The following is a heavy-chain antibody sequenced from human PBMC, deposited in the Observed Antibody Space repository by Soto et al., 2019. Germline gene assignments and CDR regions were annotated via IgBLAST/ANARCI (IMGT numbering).Heavy chain of an antibody. CDR3: AKDSVDGNYGDYVDSYWYFDL. CDR1: GFTFSSYA. D-gene: IGHD4-17*01. J-gene: IGHJ2*01. V-gene: IGHV3-23*01. Sequence: EVQLLESGGGLVQPGGSLRLSCAASGFTFSSYAMSWVRQAPGKGLEWVSAIIGSGGSTYYADSVKGRFTISRDNSKNTLYLQMNSLRAEDTAVYYCAKDSVDGNYGDYVDSYWYFDLWGRGTLVTVSS. CDR2: IIGSGGST.